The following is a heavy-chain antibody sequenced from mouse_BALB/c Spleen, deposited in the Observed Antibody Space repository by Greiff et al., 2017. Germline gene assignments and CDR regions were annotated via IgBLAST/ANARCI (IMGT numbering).Heavy chain of an antibody. J-gene: IGHJ2*01. CDR2: ISSGGGST. D-gene: IGHD1-1*01. V-gene: IGHV5-12-1*01. CDR3: ARHARGSYFDY. CDR1: GFAFSSYD. Sequence: DVMLVESGGGLVKPGGSLKLSCAASGFAFSSYDMSWVRQTPEKRLEWVAYISSGGGSTYYPDTVKGRFTISRDNAKNTLYLQMSSLKSEDTAMYYCARHARGSYFDYWGQGTTLTVSS.